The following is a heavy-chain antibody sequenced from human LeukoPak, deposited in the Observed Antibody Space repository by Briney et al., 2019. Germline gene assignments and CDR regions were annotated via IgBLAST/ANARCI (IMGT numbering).Heavy chain of an antibody. V-gene: IGHV1-2*02. Sequence: GASVKVSCKASGYTFTRYYMHWVRQAPGQGLEWMGWINPNSAGTNYAQKFQGRVTMTRDTSITTAYMELRRLKNDDTAVYYCARGPYGGNSFFDYWGQGTVVTVSS. CDR2: INPNSAGT. CDR3: ARGPYGGNSFFDY. CDR1: GYTFTRYY. D-gene: IGHD4-23*01. J-gene: IGHJ4*02.